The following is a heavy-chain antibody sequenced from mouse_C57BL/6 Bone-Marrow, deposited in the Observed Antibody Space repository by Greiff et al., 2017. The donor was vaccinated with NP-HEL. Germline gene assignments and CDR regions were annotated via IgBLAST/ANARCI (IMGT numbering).Heavy chain of an antibody. CDR1: GFNIKDDY. J-gene: IGHJ4*01. CDR2: IDPENGDT. CDR3: TAYYGYDGYAMDY. Sequence: VQLQQSGAELVRPGASVKLSCTASGFNIKDDYMHWVKQRPEQGLEWIGWIDPENGDTEYASKFQGKATITADTSSNTAYLQLSSLTSEDTAVYYGTAYYGYDGYAMDYWGQGTSVTVSS. D-gene: IGHD2-9*01. V-gene: IGHV14-4*01.